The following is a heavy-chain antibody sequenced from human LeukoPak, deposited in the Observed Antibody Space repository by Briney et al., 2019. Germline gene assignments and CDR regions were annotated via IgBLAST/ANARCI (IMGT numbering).Heavy chain of an antibody. J-gene: IGHJ4*02. CDR3: ATGWQRYSLNY. CDR1: GYSLSELS. D-gene: IGHD5-12*01. Sequence: GASVRVSCKVSGYSLSELSMHWVRQAPGKGLEWMGRFEDGETVYSQTFQGRVTMTEDTATDTAYMELISLRSDDTAVYYCATGWQRYSLNYWGQGTLVTVSS. CDR2: FEDGET. V-gene: IGHV1-24*01.